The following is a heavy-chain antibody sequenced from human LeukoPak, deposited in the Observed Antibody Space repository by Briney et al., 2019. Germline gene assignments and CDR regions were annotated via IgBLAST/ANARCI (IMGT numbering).Heavy chain of an antibody. D-gene: IGHD1-1*01. V-gene: IGHV4-59*08. J-gene: IGHJ5*01. CDR2: IFDSGHS. CDR1: GGSISNYV. Sequence: PSETLSLTCTVSGGSISNYVWTWFRQPPGKGPEWIGYIFDSGHSNSNPSLESRVTMSIDTSRNHFSLKLSSMTSADTAVYYCARRKTGYGFGWFDSWGQGALVTVSS. CDR3: ARRKTGYGFGWFDS.